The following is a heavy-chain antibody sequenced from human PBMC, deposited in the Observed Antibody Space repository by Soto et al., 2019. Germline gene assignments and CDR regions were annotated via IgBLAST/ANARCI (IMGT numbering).Heavy chain of an antibody. D-gene: IGHD3-9*01. CDR2: FLYDGSNK. CDR3: ARDGKSPGIRYFDWLLFRNGMDV. Sequence: GGSLRLSCAASGFTFSSYGMHWVRQAPGKGLEWVAVFLYDGSNKYYADSVKVRFTISRDNSKNTLYLQINSLRAEDTAVYYCARDGKSPGIRYFDWLLFRNGMDVWGQGTTVTVSS. CDR1: GFTFSSYG. J-gene: IGHJ6*02. V-gene: IGHV3-33*01.